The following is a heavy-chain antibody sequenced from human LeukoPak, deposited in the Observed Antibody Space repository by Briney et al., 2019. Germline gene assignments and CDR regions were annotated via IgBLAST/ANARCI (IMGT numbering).Heavy chain of an antibody. CDR2: ISWNSGDI. Sequence: GGSLRLSCAASGFTVSSNYMSWVRQAPGKGLEWVSGISWNSGDIGYADSVKGRFTISRDNAKKSLYLEMNSLRAEDTALYYCAKDSSAGSNPYFDYWGQGTLVTVSS. V-gene: IGHV3-9*01. CDR1: GFTVSSNY. J-gene: IGHJ4*02. D-gene: IGHD6-13*01. CDR3: AKDSSAGSNPYFDY.